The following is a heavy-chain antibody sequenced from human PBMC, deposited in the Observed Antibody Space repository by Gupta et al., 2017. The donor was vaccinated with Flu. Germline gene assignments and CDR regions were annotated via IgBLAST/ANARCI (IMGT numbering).Heavy chain of an antibody. Sequence: VQLVESGGGVVQPGKSLRLSCAASGFSFSTYGMHWVRQAPGKGLEWVAIISHDGRNKQYADSAKGRFGISRDNSKNTLYLQMDSLRVDDTALYYCAKCGIGYCSSRDAFDIWGQGTMVTVSS. CDR1: GFSFSTYG. V-gene: IGHV3-30*18. CDR2: ISHDGRNK. D-gene: IGHD2-2*01. CDR3: AKCGIGYCSSRDAFDI. J-gene: IGHJ3*02.